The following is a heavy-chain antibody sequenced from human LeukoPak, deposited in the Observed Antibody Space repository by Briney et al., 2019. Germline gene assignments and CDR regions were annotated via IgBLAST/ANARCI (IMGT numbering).Heavy chain of an antibody. D-gene: IGHD2-2*01. J-gene: IGHJ6*03. V-gene: IGHV3-20*04. CDR1: GFGFEDYG. CDR2: TNWDGAST. Sequence: GGSLRLSCAACGFGFEDYGMSWVRHVPGKGLEWVSGTNWDGASTGYADSVKGRFTISRDNVKNFLYLRMNSLRVEDTALYFCGRVYCSTTSCYDYYDYYMDVWGKGTTVTVSS. CDR3: GRVYCSTTSCYDYYDYYMDV.